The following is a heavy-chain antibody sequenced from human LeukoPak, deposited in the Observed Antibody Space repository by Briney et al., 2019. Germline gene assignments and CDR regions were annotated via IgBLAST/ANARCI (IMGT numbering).Heavy chain of an antibody. J-gene: IGHJ4*02. CDR2: ISSSSSYI. V-gene: IGHV3-21*01. Sequence: GGSLRLSCAASGFTFSSYSMNWVRQAPGKGLEWVSSISSSSSYIYYADSVKGRFTISRDNAKNSLYLQMNSLRAEDTAVYYRASGLAVAGHGGYWGQGTLVTVSS. D-gene: IGHD6-19*01. CDR1: GFTFSSYS. CDR3: ASGLAVAGHGGY.